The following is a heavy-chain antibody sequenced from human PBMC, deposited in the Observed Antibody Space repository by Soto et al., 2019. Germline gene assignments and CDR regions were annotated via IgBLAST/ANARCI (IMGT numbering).Heavy chain of an antibody. CDR1: GFSFGSYA. V-gene: IGHV3-23*01. CDR3: ARWSCIDY. Sequence: GGSLRLSCAASGFSFGSYALSWVRQAPGKGLEWVSTISGSDGKTFCADSVKGRFYISRDTSHSTLYLQMNSLRADDTAMYYCARWSCIDYWGQRTRVTVS. CDR2: ISGSDGKT. D-gene: IGHD3-10*01. J-gene: IGHJ4*02.